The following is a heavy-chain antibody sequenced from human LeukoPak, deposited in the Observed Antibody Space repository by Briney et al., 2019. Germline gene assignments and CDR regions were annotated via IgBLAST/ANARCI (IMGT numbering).Heavy chain of an antibody. D-gene: IGHD7-27*01. J-gene: IGHJ4*02. V-gene: IGHV4-4*07. Sequence: SETLSLTCSVSGGSISDFYWSWIRQPAGKGLEWIGRIYMSGNTNYNPSLKSRVTMSLDASKNQFSLKLSSVTAADTAVYYCARKSGDYWGQGTLVTVSS. CDR3: ARKSGDY. CDR1: GGSISDFY. CDR2: IYMSGNT.